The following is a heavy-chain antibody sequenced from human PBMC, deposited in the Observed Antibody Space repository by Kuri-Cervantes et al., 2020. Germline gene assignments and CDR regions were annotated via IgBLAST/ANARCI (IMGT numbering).Heavy chain of an antibody. CDR3: AKVLAPKYCSSTSCSYYYYYGMDV. V-gene: IGHV3-30*02. Sequence: GGSLRLSCAASGFTFSSYGMHWVRQAPGKGLEWVAVIWYDGSNKYYADSVKGRFTISRDNSKNTLYLQMNSLRAEDTAVYYCAKVLAPKYCSSTSCSYYYYYGMDVWGQGTTVTVSS. CDR1: GFTFSSYG. D-gene: IGHD2-2*01. J-gene: IGHJ6*02. CDR2: IWYDGSNK.